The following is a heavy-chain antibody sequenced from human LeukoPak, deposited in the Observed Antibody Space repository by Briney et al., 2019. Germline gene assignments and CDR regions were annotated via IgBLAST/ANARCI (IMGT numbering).Heavy chain of an antibody. V-gene: IGHV3-23*01. CDR2: ISGSGGST. J-gene: IGHJ4*02. D-gene: IGHD3-10*01. CDR3: AKESGGYYEVNFDY. Sequence: GGSLRLSCVASGFTFSSYAMGWVRQAPGKGLEWVSAISGSGGSTYYADSVKGRFTISRDNSKNTLYLQMNSLRAEDTAVYYCAKESGGYYEVNFDYWGQGTLVTVSS. CDR1: GFTFSSYA.